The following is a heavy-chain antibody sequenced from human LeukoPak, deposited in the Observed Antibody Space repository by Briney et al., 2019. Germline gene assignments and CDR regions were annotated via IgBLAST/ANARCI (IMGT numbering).Heavy chain of an antibody. Sequence: GGSLRLSCAASGFTFSSDGMHWVRQAPGKGLWWVAFIRYDGSNIYYADSVKGRFTISRDNSKNTLYLQMNSLRAEDTAVYYCASFTIFGVVISYWGQGTLVTVSS. CDR2: IRYDGSNI. J-gene: IGHJ4*02. D-gene: IGHD3-3*01. V-gene: IGHV3-30*02. CDR3: ASFTIFGVVISY. CDR1: GFTFSSDG.